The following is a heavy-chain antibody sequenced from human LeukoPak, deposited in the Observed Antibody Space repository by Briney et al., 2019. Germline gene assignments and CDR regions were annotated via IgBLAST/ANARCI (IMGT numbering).Heavy chain of an antibody. CDR1: GSSFSSYA. Sequence: QAGGSLRLSCAASGSSFSSYAMSWGRQAPGKGVEWVSSISGTGDTTYYADSVKGRFTVSRDSSKNTMYLQMNSVRVEDRAVYYCASDLHLIGNVDAFDTWVQATLVTVSS. D-gene: IGHD3-22*01. CDR3: ASDLHLIGNVDAFDT. CDR2: ISGTGDTT. V-gene: IGHV3-23*01. J-gene: IGHJ3*02.